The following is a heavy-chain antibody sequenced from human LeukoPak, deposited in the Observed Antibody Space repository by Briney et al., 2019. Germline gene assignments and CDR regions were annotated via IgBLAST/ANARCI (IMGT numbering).Heavy chain of an antibody. V-gene: IGHV4-38-2*01. D-gene: IGHD6-19*01. J-gene: IGHJ3*02. Sequence: SKTLSLTCAVSGYSISSGYYWGWIRQPPGKGLEWIGSIYHSGSTYYNPSLKSRVTISVDTSKNQFSLKLSSVTAADTAVYYCARHRIAVAGAPYDAFDIWGQGTMVTVSS. CDR1: GYSISSGYY. CDR2: IYHSGST. CDR3: ARHRIAVAGAPYDAFDI.